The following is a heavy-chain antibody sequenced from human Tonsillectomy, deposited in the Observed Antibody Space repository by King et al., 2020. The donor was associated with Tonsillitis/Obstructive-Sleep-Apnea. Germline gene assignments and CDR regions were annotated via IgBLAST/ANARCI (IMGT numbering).Heavy chain of an antibody. CDR3: ARHLRFYGDSHDVFAI. V-gene: IGHV5-10-1*03. D-gene: IGHD4-17*01. Sequence: VQLVESGAEVKKPGESLRISCKGSGYSFTSYWISCVRQMPGKGLEWMGSIDPSDSYTNYSPSLQGHVTISADKSISTVYLQWSSLKASDTAMYYCARHLRFYGDSHDVFAILGQATIVTVPS. CDR2: IDPSDSYT. CDR1: GYSFTSYW. J-gene: IGHJ3*02.